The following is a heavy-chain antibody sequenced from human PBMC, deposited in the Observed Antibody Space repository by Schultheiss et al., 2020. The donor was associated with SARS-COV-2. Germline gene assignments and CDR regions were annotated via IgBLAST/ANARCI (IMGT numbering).Heavy chain of an antibody. V-gene: IGHV3-48*04. CDR1: GFTFSSYS. CDR3: ARDGPHGYSGYDLRQWLVLGFDY. Sequence: AGSLRLSCAASGFTFSSYSMNWVRQAPGKGLEWVSYISSSSSTIYYADSVKGRFTISRDNAKNSLYLQMNSLRAEDTAVYYCARDGPHGYSGYDLRQWLVLGFDYWGQGTLVTVSS. D-gene: IGHD5-12*01. CDR2: ISSSSSTI. J-gene: IGHJ4*02.